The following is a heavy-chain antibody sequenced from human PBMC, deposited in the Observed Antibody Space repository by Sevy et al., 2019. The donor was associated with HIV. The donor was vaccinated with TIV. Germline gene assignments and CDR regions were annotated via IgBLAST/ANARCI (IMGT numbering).Heavy chain of an antibody. J-gene: IGHJ4*02. CDR1: GFTFSSYW. CDR3: VRETLEEYVWGTYRLPFDH. Sequence: GGSLRLSCAVSGFTFSSYWMHWVRQVPGKGLVWLSRINSEGSSTSYVDSVRGRFTISRDNAKNTLYLQMNSLRAEDTAFYFCVRETLEEYVWGTYRLPFDHWGQGTLVTVSS. V-gene: IGHV3-74*01. D-gene: IGHD3-16*02. CDR2: INSEGSST.